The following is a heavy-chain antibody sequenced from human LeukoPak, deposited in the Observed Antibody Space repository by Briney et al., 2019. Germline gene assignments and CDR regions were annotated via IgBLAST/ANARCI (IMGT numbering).Heavy chain of an antibody. V-gene: IGHV3-23*01. D-gene: IGHD6-13*01. CDR3: AKRSSWYSYYYYGMDV. J-gene: IGHJ6*02. CDR1: GFTFSSYT. CDR2: NSGSGGST. Sequence: GGSLRLSGAAPGFTFSSYTMYWVPQAPGKGLDRVSANSGSGGSTYYADSVKGRFTISRDNSKNTLYLQMNSLRAEDTAVYYCAKRSSWYSYYYYGMDVWGQGTTVTVSS.